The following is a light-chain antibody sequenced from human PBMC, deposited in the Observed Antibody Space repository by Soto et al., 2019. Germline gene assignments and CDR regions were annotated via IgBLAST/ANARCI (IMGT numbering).Light chain of an antibody. Sequence: QSALTQPASVSGTPGQTITISCTGTSSDVGGHTPVSWYQQHPGKAPKLMIYNVRNRPSGVAKRFSGSKSGNTASLTISGLLAEDEADYYCTSYTSSSTYVFGAGTKVTVL. V-gene: IGLV2-14*01. CDR3: TSYTSSSTYV. CDR1: SSDVGGHTP. J-gene: IGLJ1*01. CDR2: NVR.